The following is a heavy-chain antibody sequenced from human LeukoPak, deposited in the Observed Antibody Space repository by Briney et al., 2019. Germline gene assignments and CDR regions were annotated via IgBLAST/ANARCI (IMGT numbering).Heavy chain of an antibody. D-gene: IGHD2-2*01. J-gene: IGHJ4*02. V-gene: IGHV3-74*01. CDR1: DFTFSRYW. CDR2: ISSDGSST. CDR3: ARICSSTDCLIPD. Sequence: GGSLRLSCAASDFTFSRYWMHWVRQAPGKGLVWVSRISSDGSSTSYADFVKGRFTISRDNAKDTVYLQINSLRDEDTAVYYCARICSSTDCLIPDWGQGTLVTVSS.